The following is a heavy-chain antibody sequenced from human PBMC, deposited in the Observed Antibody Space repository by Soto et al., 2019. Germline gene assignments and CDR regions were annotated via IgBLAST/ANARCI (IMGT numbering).Heavy chain of an antibody. CDR2: IYYSGST. J-gene: IGHJ4*02. CDR3: ASFGYYDGRGYLCEY. D-gene: IGHD3-22*01. Sequence: SEPLSLTCTVSGGSISSGDYYWSWIRQPPGKGLEWIGYIYYSGSTHYNPSPKSRLTISIDTSKNQFYLKLSSVTAADTAVYYCASFGYYDGRGYLCEYWGQGTLVTVS. CDR1: GGSISSGDYY. V-gene: IGHV4-30-4*01.